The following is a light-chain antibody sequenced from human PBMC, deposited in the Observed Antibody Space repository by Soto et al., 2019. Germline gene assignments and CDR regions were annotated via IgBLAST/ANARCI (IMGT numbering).Light chain of an antibody. CDR2: GAS. CDR1: QTIGSIF. Sequence: EMVLTQSPGTLSLSPGETATLSCRASQTIGSIFVFCYQQKPGQAPMLLIYGASSRATGIPDRFSGSGSGTDFTLTISSLETEEFAVYYCHQYSSAPYTFGQGNNLEIK. V-gene: IGKV3-20*01. J-gene: IGKJ2*01. CDR3: HQYSSAPYT.